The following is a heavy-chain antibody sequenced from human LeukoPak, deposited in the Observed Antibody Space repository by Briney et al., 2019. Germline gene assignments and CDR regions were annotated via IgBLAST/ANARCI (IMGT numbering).Heavy chain of an antibody. D-gene: IGHD5-12*01. J-gene: IGHJ4*02. CDR3: ARGGPPRWLQLTTFDY. Sequence: GGSLRLSCAASGFTFSDYYTSWIRQAPGKGLEWVSYISSSGSTIYYADSVKGRFTISRDNAKNSLYLQMNSLRAEDTAVYYCARGGPPRWLQLTTFDYWGQGTLVTVSS. V-gene: IGHV3-11*01. CDR2: ISSSGSTI. CDR1: GFTFSDYY.